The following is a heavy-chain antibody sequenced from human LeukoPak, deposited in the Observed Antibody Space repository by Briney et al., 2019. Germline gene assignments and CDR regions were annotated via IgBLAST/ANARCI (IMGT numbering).Heavy chain of an antibody. J-gene: IGHJ4*02. D-gene: IGHD5-24*01. CDR2: IYYSGST. CDR1: GGSISSYY. CDR3: ARARREMVDY. Sequence: SETLSLTCTVSGGSISSYYRSWIRQPPGKGLEWIGYIYYSGSTNYNPSLKSRVTISVDTSKNQFSLKLSSVTAADTAVYYCARARREMVDYWGQGTLVTVSS. V-gene: IGHV4-59*08.